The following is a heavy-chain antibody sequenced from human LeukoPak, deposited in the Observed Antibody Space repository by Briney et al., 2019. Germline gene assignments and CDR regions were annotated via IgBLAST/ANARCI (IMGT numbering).Heavy chain of an antibody. CDR2: ISYDGSNK. D-gene: IGHD3-16*02. CDR3: ARDRHDYVWGSYRLPGY. V-gene: IGHV3-30-3*01. CDR1: GFTFSSYA. J-gene: IGHJ4*02. Sequence: GSLRLSCAASGFTFSSYAMHWVRQAPGKGLEWVAVISYDGSNKYYADSVKGRFTISRDNSKNTLYLQMNSLRAEDTAVYYRARDRHDYVWGSYRLPGYWGQGTLVTVSS.